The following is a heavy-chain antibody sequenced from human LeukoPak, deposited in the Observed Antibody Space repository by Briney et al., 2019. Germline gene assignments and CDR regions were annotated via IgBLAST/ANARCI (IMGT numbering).Heavy chain of an antibody. Sequence: SETLSLTCAVYGGSFSGYYWSWIRQPPGKGLEWIGEINHSGGTNYNPSPKSRVTISVDTSKNQFSLKLSSVTAADTAVYYCARGVGKYSYGYGRVTYFDYWGQGTLVTVSS. V-gene: IGHV4-34*01. CDR1: GGSFSGYY. CDR3: ARGVGKYSYGYGRVTYFDY. J-gene: IGHJ4*02. D-gene: IGHD5-18*01. CDR2: INHSGGT.